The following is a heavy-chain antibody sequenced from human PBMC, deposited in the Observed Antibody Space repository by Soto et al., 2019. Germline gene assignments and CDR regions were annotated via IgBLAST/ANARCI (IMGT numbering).Heavy chain of an antibody. CDR2: ISGSGVST. D-gene: IGHD1-7*01. V-gene: IGHV3-23*01. Sequence: GGSLRLSCPASGVTFRSYAMSWVREAPGKGLEWVSAISGSGVSTYYADSVKGRFTISRDNSKNTLYLQMNSLRAEDTAVYYCAKDANKLSITGTTVLPMDVWGQGTTVTVSS. CDR3: AKDANKLSITGTTVLPMDV. J-gene: IGHJ6*02. CDR1: GVTFRSYA.